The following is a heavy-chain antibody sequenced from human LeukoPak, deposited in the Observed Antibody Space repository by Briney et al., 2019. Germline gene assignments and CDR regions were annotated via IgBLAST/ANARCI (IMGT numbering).Heavy chain of an antibody. CDR2: ISSDGSSK. V-gene: IGHV3-30*03. CDR3: ARGENSRTYPVSGY. D-gene: IGHD1-26*01. Sequence: GGSLRLSCAASGFTFSSYGMHWVRQAPGKGLEWVAVISSDGSSKYYIDSVKGRFTISRDNSKNTLFLQMNSLRAEDTAVYYCARGENSRTYPVSGYWGQGTLVTVSS. CDR1: GFTFSSYG. J-gene: IGHJ4*02.